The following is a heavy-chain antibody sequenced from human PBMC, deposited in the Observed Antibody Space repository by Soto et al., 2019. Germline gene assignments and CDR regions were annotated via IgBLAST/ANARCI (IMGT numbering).Heavy chain of an antibody. CDR1: GFTFSSYA. CDR3: ARQGGATSDYFDY. Sequence: HVQLVESGGGVVQPGRSLRLSCAASGFTFSSYAMHWVRQAPGKGLEWVAVISYDGSNKYYADSVKGRFTISRDNSKNTLYLQMNSLRAEDTAVYYCARQGGATSDYFDYWGQGTLVTVSS. V-gene: IGHV3-30-3*01. CDR2: ISYDGSNK. J-gene: IGHJ4*02. D-gene: IGHD1-26*01.